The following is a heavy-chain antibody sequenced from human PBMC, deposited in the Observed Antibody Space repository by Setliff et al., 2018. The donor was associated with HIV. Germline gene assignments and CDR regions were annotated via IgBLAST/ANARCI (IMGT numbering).Heavy chain of an antibody. J-gene: IGHJ4*02. Sequence: SETLSLTCTVSGGSASNSRYYWAWIRQPPGKGLEYIGSIYYNEKTYYSPSLKGRVTISVDTSKNQFSLNLTSVTAADTAVYFCARVRLRVPPSIIDYWGQGALVTVSS. V-gene: IGHV4-39*01. CDR1: GGSASNSRYY. CDR2: IYYNEKT. D-gene: IGHD2-2*01. CDR3: ARVRLRVPPSIIDY.